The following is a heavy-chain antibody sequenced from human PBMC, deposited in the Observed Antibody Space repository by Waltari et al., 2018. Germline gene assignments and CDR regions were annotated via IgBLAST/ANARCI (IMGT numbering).Heavy chain of an antibody. V-gene: IGHV3-23*01. CDR1: GFTFSSYA. Sequence: EVQLLESGGGLVQPGGSLRIACAASGFTFSSYAMTWVSKAPGKGREWVSAISGSGGSTYYADSVKGRFTISRDNSKNTLYLQMNSLRAEDTAVYYCAKLAIRLSTRGYFDYWGQGTLVTVSS. CDR2: ISGSGGST. J-gene: IGHJ4*02. CDR3: AKLAIRLSTRGYFDY. D-gene: IGHD3-10*01.